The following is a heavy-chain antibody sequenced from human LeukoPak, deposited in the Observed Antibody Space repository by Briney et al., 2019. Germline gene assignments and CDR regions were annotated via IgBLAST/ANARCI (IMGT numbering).Heavy chain of an antibody. D-gene: IGHD6-6*01. CDR1: GFAFGDNW. V-gene: IGHV3-74*01. CDR3: ARSSYSSSSSV. CDR2: MNSDGRST. J-gene: IGHJ3*01. Sequence: GGSLRLSCAASGFAFGDNWMHWVRQAPGKGLVWVSRMNSDGRSTYYTDSVKGRFTISRDNAKNSLYLQINSLRAEDTAVYYCARSSYSSSSSVWGQGTMVTVSS.